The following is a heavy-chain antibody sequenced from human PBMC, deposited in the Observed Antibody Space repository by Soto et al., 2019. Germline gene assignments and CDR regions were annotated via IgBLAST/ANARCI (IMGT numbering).Heavy chain of an antibody. CDR3: ARVQRAVIERFDP. CDR2: ISSSGSTI. J-gene: IGHJ5*02. CDR1: GFTFSDYY. D-gene: IGHD2-21*01. V-gene: IGHV3-11*01. Sequence: GGSLRLSCAASGFTFSDYYMSWIRQAPGKGLEWVSYISSSGSTIYYADSVKGRFTISRDNAKNSLYLQMNSLRAEDTAVYYCARVQRAVIERFDPWGQGTLVTVSS.